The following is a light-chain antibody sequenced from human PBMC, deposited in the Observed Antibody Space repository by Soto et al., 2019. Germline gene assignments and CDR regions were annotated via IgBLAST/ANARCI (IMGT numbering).Light chain of an antibody. CDR2: AAS. Sequence: DLQMTQSPSSLSASVGDRVTITCRASESIRNNLNWYQQKPGKAPKLLIYAASTLQSGVPSRFSGGGSGTEFTLTIGSLQPEDFTTYYCQQTYSTPRGAFGQGTKVEF. V-gene: IGKV1-39*01. CDR1: ESIRNN. J-gene: IGKJ1*01. CDR3: QQTYSTPRGA.